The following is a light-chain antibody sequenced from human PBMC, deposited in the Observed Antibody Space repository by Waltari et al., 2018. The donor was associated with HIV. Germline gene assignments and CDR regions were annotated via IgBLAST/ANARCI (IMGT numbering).Light chain of an antibody. Sequence: QSALTQPASVSGSPGQSITISCTGTSNDVGSYNFFSWSQQHPGKAPRLIIYEVSKRPSGVSNRFSGSKSGNTASLTISGLQAEDEADYSCCSYAGKSNTFLIFGGGTKLTVL. V-gene: IGLV2-23*02. CDR2: EVS. J-gene: IGLJ2*01. CDR3: CSYAGKSNTFLI. CDR1: SNDVGSYNF.